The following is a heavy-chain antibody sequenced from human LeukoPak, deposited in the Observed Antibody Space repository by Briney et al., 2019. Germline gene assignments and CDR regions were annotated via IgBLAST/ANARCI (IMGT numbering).Heavy chain of an antibody. Sequence: ASVKVSRKASGYTFTSYGISWVRQAPGQGLEWMGWISAYNGNTNYAQKLQGRVTMTTDTSTSTAYMELRSLRSDDTAVYYCARVVRYFDRLGDAFDIWGQGTMVTVSS. D-gene: IGHD3-9*01. CDR1: GYTFTSYG. J-gene: IGHJ3*02. V-gene: IGHV1-18*04. CDR2: ISAYNGNT. CDR3: ARVVRYFDRLGDAFDI.